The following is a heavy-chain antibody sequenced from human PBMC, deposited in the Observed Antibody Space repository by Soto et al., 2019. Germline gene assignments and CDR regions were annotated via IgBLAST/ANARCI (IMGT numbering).Heavy chain of an antibody. CDR3: ARVPHYDFWSGYPTTNYMDV. CDR1: GDSVSSNSAA. Sequence: KQSQTLSLTCAISGDSVSSNSAAWNWIRQSPSRGLEWLGRTYYRSKWYNDYAVSVKSRITINPDTSKNQFSLQMNSVTPEDTAVYYCARVPHYDFWSGYPTTNYMDVWGKGTTVTVSS. D-gene: IGHD3-3*01. CDR2: TYYRSKWYN. V-gene: IGHV6-1*01. J-gene: IGHJ6*03.